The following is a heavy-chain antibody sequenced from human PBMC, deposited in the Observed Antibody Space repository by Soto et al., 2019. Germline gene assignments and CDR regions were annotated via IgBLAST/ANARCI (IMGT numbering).Heavy chain of an antibody. J-gene: IGHJ6*02. CDR3: AKNPGCSGGSCYYYYGMDV. D-gene: IGHD2-15*01. CDR1: GFTFSSYG. Sequence: GGSLRLSCAASGFTFSSYGMHWVRQAPGKGLEWVAVISYDGSNKYYADSVKGRFTISRDNSKNTLYLQMNSLRAEDTAVYYGAKNPGCSGGSCYYYYGMDVWGQGTTVTVSS. CDR2: ISYDGSNK. V-gene: IGHV3-30*18.